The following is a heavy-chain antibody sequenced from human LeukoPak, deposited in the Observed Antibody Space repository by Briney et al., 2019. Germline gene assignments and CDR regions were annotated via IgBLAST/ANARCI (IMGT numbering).Heavy chain of an antibody. CDR3: ARGDQYSSSSGFDY. J-gene: IGHJ4*02. D-gene: IGHD6-13*01. CDR2: MNPNSGNT. V-gene: IGHV1-8*03. Sequence: ASVKVSCTASGYTFTSYDINWVRQAPGQGLEWMGWMNPNSGNTGYAQKFQGRVTITRNTSISTAYMELSSLRSEDTAVYYCARGDQYSSSSGFDYWGQGTLVTVSS. CDR1: GYTFTSYD.